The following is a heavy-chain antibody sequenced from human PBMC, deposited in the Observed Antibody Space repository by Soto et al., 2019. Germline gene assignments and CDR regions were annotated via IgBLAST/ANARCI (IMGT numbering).Heavy chain of an antibody. CDR3: VKDMKWGGMTTIHYFDS. J-gene: IGHJ4*02. V-gene: IGHV3-9*02. Sequence: EVQLVESGGGLVQPGRSLRLSCVASGFIADDYAMHWVRQAPEKGLEWASGISSNSATINYADSVKGRFTISRDNAKNSLFLQMNSLRPEDTAFYYCVKDMKWGGMTTIHYFDSWGQGTLVTVSS. CDR1: GFIADDYA. D-gene: IGHD4-17*01. CDR2: ISSNSATI.